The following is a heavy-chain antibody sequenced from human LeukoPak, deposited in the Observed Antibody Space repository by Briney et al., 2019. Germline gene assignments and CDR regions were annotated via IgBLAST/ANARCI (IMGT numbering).Heavy chain of an antibody. CDR1: GGSISSGGYY. CDR2: IYYSGST. J-gene: IGHJ4*02. D-gene: IGHD4-17*01. CDR3: ARAPTTVATKPSDY. Sequence: SETLSLTCTVSGGSISSGGYYWSWIRQHPGKGLEWIGYIYYSGSTYYNPSLKSRVTISVDTSKNQFSLKLSSVTAADTAVYYCARAPTTVATKPSDYWGQGTLVTVSS. V-gene: IGHV4-31*03.